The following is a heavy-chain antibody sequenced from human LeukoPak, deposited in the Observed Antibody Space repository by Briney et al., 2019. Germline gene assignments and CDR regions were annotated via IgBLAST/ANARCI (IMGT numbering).Heavy chain of an antibody. CDR2: ISAYNGNT. Sequence: VASVKVSCKASGYTFTSYGISWVRQAPGQGLEWMGWISAYNGNTNYAQKLQGRVTMTTDTSTNTAYMELRSLGSDDTAVYYCARDVAFYGSSWHNWFDPWGQGTLVTVSS. D-gene: IGHD6-13*01. V-gene: IGHV1-18*01. J-gene: IGHJ5*02. CDR1: GYTFTSYG. CDR3: ARDVAFYGSSWHNWFDP.